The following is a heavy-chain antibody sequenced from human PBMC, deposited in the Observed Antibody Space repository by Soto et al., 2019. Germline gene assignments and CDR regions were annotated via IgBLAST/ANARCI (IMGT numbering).Heavy chain of an antibody. CDR1: GFTFSSYS. J-gene: IGHJ4*02. V-gene: IGHV3-48*01. CDR3: ARGSFTIFGVVILSLYFDY. CDR2: ISSSSSTI. Sequence: GGSLRLSCAASGFTFSSYSMNWVRQAPGKGLEWVSYISSSSSTIYYADSVKGRFTISRDNAKNSLYLQMNSLRAEDTAVYYCARGSFTIFGVVILSLYFDYWGQGTLVTVSS. D-gene: IGHD3-3*01.